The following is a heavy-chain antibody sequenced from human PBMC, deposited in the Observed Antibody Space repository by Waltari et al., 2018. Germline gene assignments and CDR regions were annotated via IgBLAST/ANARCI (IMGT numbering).Heavy chain of an antibody. V-gene: IGHV4-39*07. CDR3: ARDQGYYDSSGYYFDY. D-gene: IGHD3-22*01. CDR1: GGPISRSSYY. Sequence: QLQLQESGPGLVKPSETLSLTCTVSGGPISRSSYYWGWIRQPPGKGLEWIGSIYYSGSTYYNPSLKSRVTISVDTSKNQFSLKLSSVTAADTAVYYCARDQGYYDSSGYYFDYWGQGTLVTVSS. J-gene: IGHJ4*02. CDR2: IYYSGST.